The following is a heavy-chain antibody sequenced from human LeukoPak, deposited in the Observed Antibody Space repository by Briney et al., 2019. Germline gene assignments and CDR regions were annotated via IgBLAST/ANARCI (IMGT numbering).Heavy chain of an antibody. J-gene: IGHJ3*02. CDR2: INHSGST. CDR1: GGSFSGYY. CDR3: ARGQQLVLRSAFDI. Sequence: TTSETLSLTCAVYGGSFSGYYWSWLRQPPGKGLEWLGEINHSGSTNYNPSLKSRVTISVDTSKNQFSLKLSSVTAADTAVYYCARGQQLVLRSAFDIWGQGTMVTVSS. D-gene: IGHD6-13*01. V-gene: IGHV4-34*01.